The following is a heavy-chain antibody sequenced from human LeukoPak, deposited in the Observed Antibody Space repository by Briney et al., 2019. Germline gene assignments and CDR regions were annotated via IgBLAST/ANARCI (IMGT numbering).Heavy chain of an antibody. V-gene: IGHV1-2*04. CDR3: ARSYGSGGYYYYGMDV. CDR1: GGTFSSYA. CDR2: INPNSGGT. Sequence: GASVKVSCKASGGTFSSYAISWVRQAPGQGLEWMGWINPNSGGTNYAQKFQGWVTMTRDTSISTAYMELSRLRSDDTAVYYCARSYGSGGYYYYGMDVWGQGTTVTVSS. D-gene: IGHD3-10*01. J-gene: IGHJ6*02.